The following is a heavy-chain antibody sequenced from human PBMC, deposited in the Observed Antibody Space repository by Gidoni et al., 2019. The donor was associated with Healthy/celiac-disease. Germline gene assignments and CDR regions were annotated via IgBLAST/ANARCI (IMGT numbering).Heavy chain of an antibody. CDR1: GYTFRRSA. D-gene: IGHD4-17*01. V-gene: IGHV3-23*01. CDR3: AKDGGYGDYVPYYAFDI. J-gene: IGHJ3*02. Sequence: EGQLLESGGGWVQPGGSLRLSCSASGYTFRRSAMRWVRQAPGKGLEWFSAISGSGGSTSYADSVKGRFTISRDNSKTTLYLQMNSLRAEDTAVYYCAKDGGYGDYVPYYAFDIWGQGTMVTVSS. CDR2: ISGSGGST.